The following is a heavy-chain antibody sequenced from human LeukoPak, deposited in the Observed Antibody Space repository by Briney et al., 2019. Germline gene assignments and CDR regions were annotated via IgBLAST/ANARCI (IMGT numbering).Heavy chain of an antibody. V-gene: IGHV1-18*01. CDR1: GYTFTSYG. CDR2: ISAYNGNT. CDR3: AGSMVRGLYYYYMDV. Sequence: ASVKVSCKASGYTFTSYGISWVRQAPGQGLEWMGWISAYNGNTNYAQKLQGRVTMTTDTSTSTAYMELRNLRSDDTAVYYCAGSMVRGLYYYYMDVWGKGTTVTVSS. D-gene: IGHD3-10*01. J-gene: IGHJ6*03.